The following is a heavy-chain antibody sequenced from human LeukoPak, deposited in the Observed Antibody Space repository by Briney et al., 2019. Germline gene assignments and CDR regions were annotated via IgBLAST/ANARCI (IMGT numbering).Heavy chain of an antibody. CDR3: ARDQRFGAAAGSFDY. CDR1: GFTFSSYA. Sequence: GGSLRLSCAASGFTFSSYAMSWVRQAPGKGLEWVSYISSSSSTIYYADSVKGRFTISRDNAKNSLYLQMNSLRDEDTAVYYCARDQRFGAAAGSFDYWGQGTLVTVSS. D-gene: IGHD6-13*01. CDR2: ISSSSSTI. V-gene: IGHV3-48*02. J-gene: IGHJ4*02.